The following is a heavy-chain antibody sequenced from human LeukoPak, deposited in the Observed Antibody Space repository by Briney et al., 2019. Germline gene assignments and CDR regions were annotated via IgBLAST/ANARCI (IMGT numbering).Heavy chain of an antibody. CDR2: IYPGDSDT. V-gene: IGHV5-51*01. CDR3: ARLHGGTVVTSDAFDI. Sequence: GESLKISCKGSGYSFTTHWIGWVRQMPGKGLEWMGIIYPGDSDTRYSPSFQGQVTISADKSISTAYLQWSSLKASDTAMYYCARLHGGTVVTSDAFDIWGQGTMVTVSS. J-gene: IGHJ3*02. CDR1: GYSFTTHW. D-gene: IGHD4-23*01.